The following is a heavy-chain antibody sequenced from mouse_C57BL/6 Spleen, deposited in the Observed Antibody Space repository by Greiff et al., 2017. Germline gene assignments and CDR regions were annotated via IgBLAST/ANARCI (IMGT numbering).Heavy chain of an antibody. J-gene: IGHJ2*01. Sequence: VQLQQSVAELVRPGASVKLSCTASGFNIKNTYMPWVKQRPEQGLEWIGRIDPANGNTKYAPQFQGQATLTADPSSNTAYLQLSSLTSEDTAIYYCASLRYRDFDDWGQGTTLTVSS. CDR1: GFNIKNTY. CDR2: IDPANGNT. V-gene: IGHV14-3*01. D-gene: IGHD3-2*02. CDR3: ASLRYRDFDD.